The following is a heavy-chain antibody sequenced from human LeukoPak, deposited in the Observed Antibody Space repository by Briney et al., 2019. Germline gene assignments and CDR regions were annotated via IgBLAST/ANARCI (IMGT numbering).Heavy chain of an antibody. D-gene: IGHD3-22*01. CDR2: IYPGDSDT. V-gene: IGHV5-51*01. CDR1: GYSFTSYW. J-gene: IGHJ4*02. Sequence: GESLKISCKGSGYSFTSYWIGWVRQMPGKGLEWMGIIYPGDSDTRYSPSFQGQVTISADKSISTAYLQWSSLKASDTATYYCARVYYDSSGYYYFDYWGQGTLVTVSS. CDR3: ARVYYDSSGYYYFDY.